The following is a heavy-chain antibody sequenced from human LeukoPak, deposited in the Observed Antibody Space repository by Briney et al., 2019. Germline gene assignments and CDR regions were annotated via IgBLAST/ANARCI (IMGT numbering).Heavy chain of an antibody. J-gene: IGHJ5*02. CDR3: ARGRGELLSYNWFDP. Sequence: GGSLRLSCAASGFTFSSYSMNWVRQAPGKGLEWASSISSSSSYIYYAGSVKGRFTISRDNAKNSLYLQMNSLRAEDTAVYYCARGRGELLSYNWFDPWGQGTLVTVSS. CDR1: GFTFSSYS. D-gene: IGHD1-26*01. V-gene: IGHV3-21*01. CDR2: ISSSSSYI.